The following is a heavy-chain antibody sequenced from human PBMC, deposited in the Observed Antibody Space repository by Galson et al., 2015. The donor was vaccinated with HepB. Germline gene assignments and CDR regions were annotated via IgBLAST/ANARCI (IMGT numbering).Heavy chain of an antibody. D-gene: IGHD6-6*01. V-gene: IGHV3-21*06. Sequence: SLRLSCAASGFSLNTYAMIWVRQAPGKGLEWVASISHSNSYIYYADSVKGRFAISRDNGKNSLFLQLNSLRVGDTAIYYCARARGVAARFAFDSWGQGTLVTVSS. J-gene: IGHJ4*02. CDR3: ARARGVAARFAFDS. CDR2: ISHSNSYI. CDR1: GFSLNTYA.